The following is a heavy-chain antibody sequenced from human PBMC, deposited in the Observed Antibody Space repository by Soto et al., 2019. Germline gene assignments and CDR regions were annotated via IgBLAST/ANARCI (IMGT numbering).Heavy chain of an antibody. CDR3: AKVSHNSRHIQPFDY. CDR1: GFTFSSYA. J-gene: IGHJ4*02. CDR2: ISGGGGNI. V-gene: IGHV3-23*01. Sequence: GGSLRLSCAASGFTFSSYAMNWVRQAPGKGQDWVSAISGGGGNIYYADSVKGRFSISRDNSKNTLYLQMSSLKAEDTSVYYFAKVSHNSRHIQPFDYWSQGALITVSS. D-gene: IGHD5-18*01.